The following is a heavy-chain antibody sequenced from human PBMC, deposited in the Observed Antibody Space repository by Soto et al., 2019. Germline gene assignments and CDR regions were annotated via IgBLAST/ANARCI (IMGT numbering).Heavy chain of an antibody. CDR3: AKDLNPNYYHCMDV. CDR1: WFACDDSP. CDR2: ISWNSGSI. Sequence: SKRVPGSAAWFACDDSPMHWVRQAPGKGLEWVSGISWNSGSIGYAYSVKGRFTISRDNAKSSLYQQMNSLRAEDTALYDCAKDLNPNYYHCMDVRRQGTTVTICS. V-gene: IGHV3-9*01. J-gene: IGHJ6*01.